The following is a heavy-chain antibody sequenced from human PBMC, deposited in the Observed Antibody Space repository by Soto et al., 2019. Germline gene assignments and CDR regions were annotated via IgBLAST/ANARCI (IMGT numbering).Heavy chain of an antibody. V-gene: IGHV1-18*01. CDR3: ATRSPAFDY. Sequence: QVQLVQSGPEVKKPGASVKVSCKTSGYTFTSYGISWVRQAPGQGLEWMGWITTDKGKTTYAQKFQGRVTMTTDTPTSTAYMELRILRSDDTAVYYCATRSPAFDYWGQGTLVTVSS. CDR1: GYTFTSYG. J-gene: IGHJ4*02. CDR2: ITTDKGKT.